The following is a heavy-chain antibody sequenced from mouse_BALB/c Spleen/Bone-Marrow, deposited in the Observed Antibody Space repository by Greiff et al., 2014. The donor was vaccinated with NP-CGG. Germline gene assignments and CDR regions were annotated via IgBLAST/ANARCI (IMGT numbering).Heavy chain of an antibody. V-gene: IGHV1S137*01. Sequence: QVQLKQSGAELVRPGVSVKISCKGSGYTFTDYAMHWVKQSHAKSLEWIGIISSSYGDATYNQKFKGKATMTVDKSSNTAYMELARRTTEDSAIYYCARGLSYYYGTSYYFDYWGQGTTLTVSS. CDR3: ARGLSYYYGTSYYFDY. J-gene: IGHJ2*01. D-gene: IGHD1-1*01. CDR1: GYTFTDYA. CDR2: ISSSYGDA.